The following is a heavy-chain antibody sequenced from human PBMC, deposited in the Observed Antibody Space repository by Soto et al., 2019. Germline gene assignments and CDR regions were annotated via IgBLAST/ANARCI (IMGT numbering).Heavy chain of an antibody. CDR2: IGAYNGNT. V-gene: IGHV1-18*01. Sequence: ASVKVSCKASGYTFTSYGISWVRQAPGQGLEWMGWIGAYNGNTNYAQKLQGRVTMTTDTSTSTAYMELRSLRSDDTAVYYCAKGSRGSGGTGYYMDVWGKGTTVTVSS. CDR1: GYTFTSYG. D-gene: IGHD3-10*01. CDR3: AKGSRGSGGTGYYMDV. J-gene: IGHJ6*03.